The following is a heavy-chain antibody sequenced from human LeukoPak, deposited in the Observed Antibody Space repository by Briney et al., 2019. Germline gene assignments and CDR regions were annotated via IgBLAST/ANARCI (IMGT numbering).Heavy chain of an antibody. D-gene: IGHD2-2*01. CDR2: IYYSGST. V-gene: IGHV4-59*01. CDR1: GGSISGYY. Sequence: PSETLSLTCTVSGGSISGYYWNWIRQPPGKGLEWIGHIYYSGSTDYSPSLKSRLSISIDTSKSQFSLKLTSVTAADTAVYYCTRAGGGCSRASCPIPYYGLDVWGQGTTVTVSS. CDR3: TRAGGGCSRASCPIPYYGLDV. J-gene: IGHJ6*02.